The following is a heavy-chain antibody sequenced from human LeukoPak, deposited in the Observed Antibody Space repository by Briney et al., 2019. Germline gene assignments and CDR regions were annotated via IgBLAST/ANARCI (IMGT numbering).Heavy chain of an antibody. J-gene: IGHJ2*01. V-gene: IGHV5-51*01. CDR1: GYTFINYW. Sequence: GESLRISCAASGYTFINYWIGWVRQMPGKGLEWMGNIFPDDSDATYSPSFQGQVTLSADKSISTAYLHWSSLKASDTAIYYCARRVDWYFDLWGRGILVTVSS. CDR2: IFPDDSDA. CDR3: ARRVDWYFDL.